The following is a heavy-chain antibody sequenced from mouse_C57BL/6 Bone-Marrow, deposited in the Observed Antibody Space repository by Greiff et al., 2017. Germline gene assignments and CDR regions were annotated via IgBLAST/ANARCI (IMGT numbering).Heavy chain of an antibody. CDR3: AREGWLRRGRRYFDY. Sequence: DVMLVESGGGLVKPGGSLKLSCAASGFTFSSYAMSWVRQTPEKRLEWVATISDGGSYTYYPDNVKGRFTISRDNAKNNLYLQMSHLKSEDTAMYYCAREGWLRRGRRYFDYWGQGTTLTVSS. D-gene: IGHD2-2*01. V-gene: IGHV5-4*01. J-gene: IGHJ2*01. CDR2: ISDGGSYT. CDR1: GFTFSSYA.